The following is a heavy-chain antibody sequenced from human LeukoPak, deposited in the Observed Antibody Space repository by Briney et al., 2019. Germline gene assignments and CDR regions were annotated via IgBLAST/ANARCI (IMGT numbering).Heavy chain of an antibody. CDR3: ARRMSIAAAGPNWFDP. Sequence: SVKVSCKASGGTFSSYAISWVRQAPGQGLEWMGGIIPIFGTANYAQKFQGRVTITTDESTSTAYMELSSLRSEDTAVYYCARRMSIAAAGPNWFDPWGQGTLVTVSS. V-gene: IGHV1-69*05. CDR1: GGTFSSYA. D-gene: IGHD6-13*01. CDR2: IIPIFGTA. J-gene: IGHJ5*02.